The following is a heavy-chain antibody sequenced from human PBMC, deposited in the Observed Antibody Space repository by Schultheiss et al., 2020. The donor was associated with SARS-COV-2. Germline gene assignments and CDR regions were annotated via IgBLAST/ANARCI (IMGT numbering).Heavy chain of an antibody. V-gene: IGHV3-15*01. CDR1: GGSFSGYY. CDR3: TTDRIQLDY. CDR2: IKSKTDGGTT. Sequence: LSLTCAVYGGSFSGYYWSWIRQPPGKGLEWVGRIKSKTDGGTTDYAAPVKGRFTISRDDSKNTLYLQMNSLKTEDTAVYYCTTDRIQLDYWGQGTLVTVSS. D-gene: IGHD5-18*01. J-gene: IGHJ4*02.